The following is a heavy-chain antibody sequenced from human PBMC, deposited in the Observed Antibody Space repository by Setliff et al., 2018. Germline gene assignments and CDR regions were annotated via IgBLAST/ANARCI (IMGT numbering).Heavy chain of an antibody. J-gene: IGHJ4*02. V-gene: IGHV1-8*03. CDR3: ARGRSSGWSTDGY. CDR2: INPNSGNT. Sequence: ASVKVSCKASGYSFTNYDINWVRQATGQGLEWMGWINPNSGNTDYAQKFQGRVTITTDESTSTAYMELSSLRSDDTAVYYCARGRSSGWSTDGYWGQGTLVTVSS. CDR1: GYSFTNYD. D-gene: IGHD6-19*01.